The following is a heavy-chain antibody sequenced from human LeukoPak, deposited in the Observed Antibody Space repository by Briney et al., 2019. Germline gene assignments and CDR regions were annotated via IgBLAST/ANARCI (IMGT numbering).Heavy chain of an antibody. V-gene: IGHV1-18*01. CDR3: ARDDDYDFWSGRLDV. D-gene: IGHD3-3*01. CDR2: ISAYNGNT. Sequence: GASVKVSCKASGYTFTSYGISWVRQAPGQGLEWMGWISAYNGNTNYAQKLQGRVTMTTDTSTSTAYMELRSLRSDDTAVYYCARDDDYDFWSGRLDVWGKGTTVTVSS. CDR1: GYTFTSYG. J-gene: IGHJ6*04.